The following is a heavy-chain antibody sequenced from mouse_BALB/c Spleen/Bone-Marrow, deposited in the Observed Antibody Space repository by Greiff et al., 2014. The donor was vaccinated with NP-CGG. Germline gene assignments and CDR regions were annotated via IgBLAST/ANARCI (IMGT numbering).Heavy chain of an antibody. V-gene: IGHV1S56*01. J-gene: IGHJ3*01. CDR1: GYTFTSYY. CDR2: IYPGNVNT. Sequence: QVQLKESGPELVKPGASVRISCKASGYTFTSYYIHWVKQRPGQGLEWIGWIYPGNVNTKYNEKFKGKATLTADKSSSTAYMQLXXXTSEDSAVYFCARGVTTGGFAYWGQGTLVTVSA. D-gene: IGHD2-3*01. CDR3: ARGVTTGGFAY.